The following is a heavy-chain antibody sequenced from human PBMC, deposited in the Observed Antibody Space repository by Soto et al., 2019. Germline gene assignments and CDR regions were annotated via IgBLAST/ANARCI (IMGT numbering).Heavy chain of an antibody. CDR3: ARDRAVKVFGVLTPNWFDP. Sequence: SETLSLTCAVSGSSISSDFYWAWIRQPPGKGLEWIGSIFHSGSTYYNASLQSRVSMSVDTSKNQFSLELTPVTAADTALYFCARDRAVKVFGVLTPNWFDPWGQGTLVTVSS. CDR1: GSSISSDFY. CDR2: IFHSGST. D-gene: IGHD3-3*01. V-gene: IGHV4-38-2*02. J-gene: IGHJ5*02.